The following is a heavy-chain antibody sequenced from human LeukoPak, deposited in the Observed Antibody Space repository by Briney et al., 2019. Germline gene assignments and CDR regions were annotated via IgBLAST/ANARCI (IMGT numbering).Heavy chain of an antibody. D-gene: IGHD7-27*01. CDR3: ARSVNRGSPHYWYFDL. CDR1: GGTLSNHA. CDR2: IIPVSGTT. J-gene: IGHJ2*01. Sequence: GASVKVSCKASGGTLSNHAVSWVRQAPGQGLEWMGRIIPVSGTTNYAQKFQGRVTITTDESTSTVYMDLSSLRSEDTAVYFCARSVNRGSPHYWYFDLWGRGTLVAVSS. V-gene: IGHV1-69*05.